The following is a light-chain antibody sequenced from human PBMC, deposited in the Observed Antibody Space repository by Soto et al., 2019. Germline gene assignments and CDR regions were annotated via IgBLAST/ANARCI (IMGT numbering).Light chain of an antibody. CDR2: GAS. CDR3: QHYDNLPLT. J-gene: IGKJ4*01. V-gene: IGKV3-15*01. Sequence: EIVMTQSPAPLSVSPGERATLSCRASQSVSNNLAWYQQKPGQAPRLLIYGASTRATGIPARFSGSGSGTEFTLTISSLQSEDFAVYHCQHYDNLPLTFGGGTKVEI. CDR1: QSVSNN.